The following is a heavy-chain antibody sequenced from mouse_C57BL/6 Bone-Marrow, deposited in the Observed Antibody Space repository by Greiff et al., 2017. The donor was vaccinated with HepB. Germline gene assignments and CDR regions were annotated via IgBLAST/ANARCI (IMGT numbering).Heavy chain of an antibody. CDR3: ARGGYYYY. CDR2: INPGSGGT. Sequence: VQLQQSGAELVRPGTSVKVSCKASGYAFTNYLIEWVKQRPGQGLEWIGVINPGSGGTNYNEKFKGKATLTADKSSSTAYMQLSSLTSEDSAVYFCARGGYYYYWGQGTTLTVSS. J-gene: IGHJ2*01. V-gene: IGHV1-54*01. D-gene: IGHD2-3*01. CDR1: GYAFTNYL.